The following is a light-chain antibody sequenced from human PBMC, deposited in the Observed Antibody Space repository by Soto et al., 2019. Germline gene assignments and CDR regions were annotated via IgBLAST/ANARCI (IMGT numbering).Light chain of an antibody. V-gene: IGLV1-40*01. Sequence: QSVLTQPPSVSEAPGQRVTISYTGSSSNIGAGYEAHWYQQVPGTAPKLLIYENNNRPSGVPDRFSGSKSGTSASLAITGLQAEDEAEYCQSYDSSLSGYVFGTGTKLTVL. CDR1: SSNIGAGYE. J-gene: IGLJ1*01. CDR2: ENN. CDR3: QSYDSSLSGYV.